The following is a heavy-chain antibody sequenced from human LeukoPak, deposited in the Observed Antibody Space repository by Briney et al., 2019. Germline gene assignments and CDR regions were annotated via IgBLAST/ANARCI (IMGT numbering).Heavy chain of an antibody. CDR3: AKDKSGSYYAYYYGMDV. CDR1: GFTFSNFY. V-gene: IGHV3-11*01. D-gene: IGHD1-26*01. Sequence: GGSLRLSCAASGFTFSNFYMSWIRQAPGKGLEWISYISNSGSTVYYADSVKGRFTISRDNTKNSLYLQMNSLRTEDTALYYCAKDKSGSYYAYYYGMDVWGQGSLVTVSS. J-gene: IGHJ6*02. CDR2: ISNSGSTV.